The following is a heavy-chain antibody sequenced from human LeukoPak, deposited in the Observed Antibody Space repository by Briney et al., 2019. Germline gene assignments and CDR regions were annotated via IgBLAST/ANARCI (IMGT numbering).Heavy chain of an antibody. Sequence: GGSLRLSCAASGLTFSSYWMHWVRQAPGKGLVWVSRINGDGSSTSYADFVKGRFTISRDNAKNTLYLQMNSLRAEDTAVYYCARVRYYDFWSGYYPFDPWGQGTLVTVSS. CDR3: ARVRYYDFWSGYYPFDP. CDR2: INGDGSST. D-gene: IGHD3-3*01. J-gene: IGHJ5*02. V-gene: IGHV3-74*01. CDR1: GLTFSSYW.